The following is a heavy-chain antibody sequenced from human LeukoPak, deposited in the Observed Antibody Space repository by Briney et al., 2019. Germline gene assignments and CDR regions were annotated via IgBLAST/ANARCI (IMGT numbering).Heavy chain of an antibody. CDR2: INPNSGGT. V-gene: IGHV1-2*02. Sequence: ASVKVSCKASGYTFTGYYMHWGRQAPGQGVEWMGWINPNSGGTNYAQKFQGRVTMTRDTSISTAYMELSRLRSDDTAVYYCAREHSGSYRRKNWFDPWGQGTLVTVSS. CDR1: GYTFTGYY. CDR3: AREHSGSYRRKNWFDP. J-gene: IGHJ5*02. D-gene: IGHD1-26*01.